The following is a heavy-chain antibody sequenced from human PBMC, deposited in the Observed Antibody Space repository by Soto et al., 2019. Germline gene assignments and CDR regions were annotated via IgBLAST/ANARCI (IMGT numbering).Heavy chain of an antibody. Sequence: SETLSLTCTVSGGSISNYFWSWIRQHPGKGLEWIGYIYYSGSTNYNPSLKSRVTISVDTSKNQFSLKLSSVTAADTAVYYCARRMPGTTERTIRRLGGGHDAFDLGGQGTRVTVSS. CDR2: IYYSGST. V-gene: IGHV4-59*08. J-gene: IGHJ3*01. D-gene: IGHD1-1*01. CDR3: ARRMPGTTERTIRRLGGGHDAFDL. CDR1: GGSISNYF.